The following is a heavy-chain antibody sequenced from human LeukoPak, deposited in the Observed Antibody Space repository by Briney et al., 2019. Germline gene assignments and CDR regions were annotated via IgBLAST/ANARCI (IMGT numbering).Heavy chain of an antibody. J-gene: IGHJ3*02. V-gene: IGHV4-59*01. D-gene: IGHD6-13*01. CDR3: ARGLSQQPDAFDI. CDR2: IHCSGST. Sequence: PSETLSLTCTVSGGSISTNYWSWIRQPPGKGLEWIGYIHCSGSTDYNPSLKSRVTISVDTSKNQFSLKLSSVTAADTAVYYCARGLSQQPDAFDIWGRGTMVAASS. CDR1: GGSISTNY.